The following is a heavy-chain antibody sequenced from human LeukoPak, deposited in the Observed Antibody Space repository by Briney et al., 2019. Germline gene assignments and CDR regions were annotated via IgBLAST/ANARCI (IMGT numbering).Heavy chain of an antibody. CDR2: IYYSGST. V-gene: IGHV4-59*01. Sequence: PSETLSLTCTVSGGSISSYYWSWIRRPPGKGLEWIGYIYYSGSTNYNPSLKSRVTISVDTSKNQFSLKLSSVTAADTAVYYCARVDTAMVTDYWGQGTLVTVSS. CDR3: ARVDTAMVTDY. J-gene: IGHJ4*02. CDR1: GGSISSYY. D-gene: IGHD5-18*01.